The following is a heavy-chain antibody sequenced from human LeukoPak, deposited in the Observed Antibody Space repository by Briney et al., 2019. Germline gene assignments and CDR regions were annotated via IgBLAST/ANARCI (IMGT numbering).Heavy chain of an antibody. J-gene: IGHJ3*02. CDR1: GGSFSGYY. Sequence: PSETLSLTCAVYGGSFSGYYWSWIRQPPGKGLEWIGEINHSGSTNYNPSFKSRVTIPVDTSKNQFSLKLSSVTAADTAVYYCASYYYGSGSGGALDIWGQGTMVTVSS. D-gene: IGHD3-10*01. CDR2: INHSGST. V-gene: IGHV4-34*01. CDR3: ASYYYGSGSGGALDI.